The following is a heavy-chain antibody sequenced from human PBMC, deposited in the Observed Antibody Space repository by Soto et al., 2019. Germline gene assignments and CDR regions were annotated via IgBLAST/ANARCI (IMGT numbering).Heavy chain of an antibody. Sequence: QVQLQESGPGLVKPSETQSLTCTVSGGSISNHYWSWIRQPPGKGLEWIGYIYYNGNTNYNPSLKSRVTMSVDTSKNQFSLKLSSVTAADTAVYYCARSNWYSEYWGQGTLVTVSS. CDR3: ARSNWYSEY. J-gene: IGHJ4*02. CDR2: IYYNGNT. V-gene: IGHV4-59*11. D-gene: IGHD7-27*01. CDR1: GGSISNHY.